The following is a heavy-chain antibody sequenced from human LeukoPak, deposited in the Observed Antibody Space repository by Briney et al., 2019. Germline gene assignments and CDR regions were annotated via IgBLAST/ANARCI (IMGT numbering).Heavy chain of an antibody. V-gene: IGHV3-30*03. CDR1: GFTFSSYG. D-gene: IGHD2-2*01. CDR3: ARGRRYCSSTSCYFWFDP. Sequence: GGSLRLSCAASGFTFSSYGMHWVRQAPGKGLEWVAVISYDGSNKYYADSVKGRFTISRDNSKNTLYLQMNSLRAEDTAVYYCARGRRYCSSTSCYFWFDPWGQGTLVTVSS. J-gene: IGHJ5*02. CDR2: ISYDGSNK.